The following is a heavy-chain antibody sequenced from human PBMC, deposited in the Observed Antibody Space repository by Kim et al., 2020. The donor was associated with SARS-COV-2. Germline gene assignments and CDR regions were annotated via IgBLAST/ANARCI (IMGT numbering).Heavy chain of an antibody. V-gene: IGHV4-59*08. CDR2: MYYSGSI. CDR3: ARLSHLDSSGWLREYYYYMDV. J-gene: IGHJ6*03. Sequence: SETLSLTCTVSGGSISTYYWSWIRQPPGKGLEWIGYMYYSGSINYNPSLKSRVTMSVDTSKNQFSLKLSSVTAADTAVYYCARLSHLDSSGWLREYYYYMDVWGKGTTVTVSS. D-gene: IGHD6-19*01. CDR1: GGSISTYY.